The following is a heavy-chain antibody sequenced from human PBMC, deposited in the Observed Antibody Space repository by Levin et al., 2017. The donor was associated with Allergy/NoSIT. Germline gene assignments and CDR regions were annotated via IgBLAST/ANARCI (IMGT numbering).Heavy chain of an antibody. D-gene: IGHD2-21*02. J-gene: IGHJ4*02. CDR3: ARGTSDCYLGCGFDY. V-gene: IGHV4-59*12. CDR2: TYDGGYT. CDR1: SGSISGYY. Sequence: NTSETLSLTCTLSSGSISGYYWSWIRQPPGKGLEWIGHTYDGGYTNYNPSVNSRVTISADVSTNQISLKLTSVTAADTATYYCARGTSDCYLGCGFDYCGQGILVTVSS.